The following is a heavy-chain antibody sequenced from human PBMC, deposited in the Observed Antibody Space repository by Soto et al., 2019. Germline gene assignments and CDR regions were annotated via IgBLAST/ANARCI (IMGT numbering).Heavy chain of an antibody. V-gene: IGHV3-30-3*01. CDR1: GFTFSSYA. Sequence: GGSLRLSCTASGFTFSSYAMHWVRQAPGKGLEWVAVISYDGSNKYYADSVKGRFTISRDNSKNTMYLQMNSQRAEDTAVYYCARERNYYDSSGLLRGYYFDYWGQGTLVTVSS. D-gene: IGHD3-22*01. J-gene: IGHJ4*01. CDR2: ISYDGSNK. CDR3: ARERNYYDSSGLLRGYYFDY.